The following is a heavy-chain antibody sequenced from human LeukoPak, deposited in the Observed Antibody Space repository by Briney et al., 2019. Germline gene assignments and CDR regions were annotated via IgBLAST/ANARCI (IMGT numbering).Heavy chain of an antibody. J-gene: IGHJ6*02. CDR2: ISSSGSTI. CDR3: ARDTYDFWSGYYVTYYYYGMDV. D-gene: IGHD3-3*01. V-gene: IGHV3-11*04. CDR1: GFTFSDYY. Sequence: GGSLRLSCAASGFTFSDYYMSWIRQAPGKGLEWVSYISSSGSTIYYADSVKGRFTISRDNAKNSLYLQMNSLRAEDTAVYYCARDTYDFWSGYYVTYYYYGMDVWGQGTTVTVSS.